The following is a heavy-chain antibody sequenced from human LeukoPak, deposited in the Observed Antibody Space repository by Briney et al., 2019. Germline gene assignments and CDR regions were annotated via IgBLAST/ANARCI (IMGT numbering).Heavy chain of an antibody. V-gene: IGHV5-51*01. CDR2: IYGDDFDT. CDR3: ARSEWLLPRGGFDF. Sequence: GESLKISCQASGYTFGNYWIGWVRQKSGKGLEWMGIIYGDDFDTRYSPSFQGQVTISPDTSNRTAYLHWSSLKASDTAIYFCARSEWLLPRGGFDFWGQGTRVVVSS. J-gene: IGHJ4*02. D-gene: IGHD3-3*01. CDR1: GYTFGNYW.